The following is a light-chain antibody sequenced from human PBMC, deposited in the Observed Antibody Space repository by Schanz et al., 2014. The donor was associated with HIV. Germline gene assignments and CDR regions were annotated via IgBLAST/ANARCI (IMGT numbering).Light chain of an antibody. CDR1: QTVSSN. Sequence: EIVMTQSPATLSVSPGERATLSCRASQTVSSNLAWYQQKPGQAPRLLIFGASTRATGVPVRFSGSGSGTEFTLTISSLQSEDFAVYYCQQYGSSLWTFGQGTKVEIK. V-gene: IGKV3-15*01. J-gene: IGKJ1*01. CDR3: QQYGSSLWT. CDR2: GAS.